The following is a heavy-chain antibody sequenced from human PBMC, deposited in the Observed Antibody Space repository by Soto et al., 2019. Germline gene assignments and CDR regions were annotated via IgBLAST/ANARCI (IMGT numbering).Heavy chain of an antibody. CDR3: ARGLRYFDWLFEHDAFDI. J-gene: IGHJ3*02. V-gene: IGHV4-59*01. Sequence: LSLTCTVSGGSISSYYWSLIRQPPGKGLEWIGYIYYSGSTNYNPSLKSRVTISVDTSKNQFSLKLSSVTAADTAVYYCARGLRYFDWLFEHDAFDIWGQGTMVTVSS. CDR1: GGSISSYY. CDR2: IYYSGST. D-gene: IGHD3-9*01.